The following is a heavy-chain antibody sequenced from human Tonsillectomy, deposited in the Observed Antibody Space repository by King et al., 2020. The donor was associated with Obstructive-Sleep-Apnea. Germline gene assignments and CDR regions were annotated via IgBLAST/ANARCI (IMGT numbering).Heavy chain of an antibody. Sequence: QLVQSGAEVKKPGSSVKVSCKASGGTFSNFAIHWVRQAPGQGLEWMGGIIPIIGTTKSAQKFQGRVTLTADESSSTAYMELSSLRSEDTAVYYCARRGLAPWAVPDMAEPFYYYYGVDVWGQGTTVTVSS. CDR1: GGTFSNFA. V-gene: IGHV1-69*01. CDR3: ARRGLAPWAVPDMAEPFYYYYGVDV. J-gene: IGHJ6*02. D-gene: IGHD6-19*01. CDR2: IIPIIGTT.